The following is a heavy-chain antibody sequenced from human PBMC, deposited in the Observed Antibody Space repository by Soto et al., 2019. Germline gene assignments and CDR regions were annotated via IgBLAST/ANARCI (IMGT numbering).Heavy chain of an antibody. J-gene: IGHJ6*02. CDR3: ARDSAPFLEWLLNPTGGMDV. CDR1: GYTFTSYG. D-gene: IGHD3-3*02. CDR2: TSAYNGNT. Sequence: ASVKVSCKASGYTFTSYGITWVRQVPGQGLEWMGWTSAYNGNTNYAQKHQGRVTMTTDTSTSTAYMELRSLRSDDTAVYYCARDSAPFLEWLLNPTGGMDVWGQGTTVTVSS. V-gene: IGHV1-18*01.